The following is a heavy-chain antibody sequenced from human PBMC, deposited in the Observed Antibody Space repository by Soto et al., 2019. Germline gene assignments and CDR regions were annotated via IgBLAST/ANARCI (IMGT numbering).Heavy chain of an antibody. CDR1: GGSIASDNW. CDR2: TYHSGTT. CDR3: ARASASSMLRGVIIN. J-gene: IGHJ4*02. V-gene: IGHV4-4*02. D-gene: IGHD3-10*01. Sequence: SETLSLTCTFSGGSIASDNWWTWVRQPPGRGLEWIGETYHSGTTNYSPSLKSRVTILIDESKNQFSLKLTSVTAADTARYYCARASASSMLRGVIINWGQGTLVTVSS.